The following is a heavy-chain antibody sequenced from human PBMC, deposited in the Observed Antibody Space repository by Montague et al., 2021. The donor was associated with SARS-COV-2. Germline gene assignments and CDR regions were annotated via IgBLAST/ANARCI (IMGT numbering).Heavy chain of an antibody. J-gene: IGHJ4*02. Sequence: CAISGDSVCSNTAAWNWIRQSPSGGLEWLGRTYYRSKWYNDYATSVEGRISIDPDTSKNQFFLHLRSVTPEDTGVYYCVRDTGSAQAGFDAWGQGTLVTVSS. V-gene: IGHV6-1*01. CDR1: GDSVCSNTAA. CDR2: TYYRSKWYN. D-gene: IGHD4-17*01. CDR3: VRDTGSAQAGFDA.